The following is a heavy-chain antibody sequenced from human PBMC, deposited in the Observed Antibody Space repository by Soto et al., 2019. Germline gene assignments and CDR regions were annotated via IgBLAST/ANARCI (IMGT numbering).Heavy chain of an antibody. J-gene: IGHJ5*02. D-gene: IGHD2-15*01. Sequence: ASVKVSCKASGYTFTSYGISWVRQAPGQGLEWMGWISAYNGNTNYAQKPQGRVTMTTDTSTSTAYMELRSLRSDDTAVYYCARDRGVHCSGGSCYSGWLDTWGQGTLVTVSS. V-gene: IGHV1-18*04. CDR3: ARDRGVHCSGGSCYSGWLDT. CDR2: ISAYNGNT. CDR1: GYTFTSYG.